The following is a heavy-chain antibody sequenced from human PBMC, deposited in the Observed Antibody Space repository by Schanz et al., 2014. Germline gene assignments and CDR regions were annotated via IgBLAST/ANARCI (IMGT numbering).Heavy chain of an antibody. CDR3: ARNRGSGGQNWYFDL. Sequence: QVQLVESGGGVVQPGRSLRLSCAASGFSFSDYYMSWIRQAPGKGLEWISYITYNGGTIYYADSVKGRFTISRDNTKNSLFLQLNSLRADDTAVYYCARNRGSGGQNWYFDLWGRGTLVTVSS. CDR2: ITYNGGTI. CDR1: GFSFSDYY. D-gene: IGHD1-26*01. V-gene: IGHV3-11*01. J-gene: IGHJ2*01.